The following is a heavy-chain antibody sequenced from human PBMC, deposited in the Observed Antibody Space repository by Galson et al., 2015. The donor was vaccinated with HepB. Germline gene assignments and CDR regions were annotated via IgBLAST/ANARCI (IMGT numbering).Heavy chain of an antibody. CDR1: GYTFTGYY. J-gene: IGHJ4*02. V-gene: IGHV1-2*02. D-gene: IGHD3-10*01. CDR3: AREAMVRGAINFDY. Sequence: SVKVSCKASGYTFTGYYMHWVRQAPGQGLEWMGWINPNSGGTNYAQKFQGRVTMTRDTSISTAYMELSRLRSDDTAVYYCAREAMVRGAINFDYWGQGTLVTVSS. CDR2: INPNSGGT.